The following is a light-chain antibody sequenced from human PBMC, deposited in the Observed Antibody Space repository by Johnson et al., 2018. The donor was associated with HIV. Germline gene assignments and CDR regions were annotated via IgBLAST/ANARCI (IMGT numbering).Light chain of an antibody. CDR3: ATWDTSLSVYV. CDR1: SSNIGNNY. V-gene: IGLV1-51*01. CDR2: DNN. Sequence: QSVLTQPPSVSAAPGQKVTISCSGSSSNIGNNYVSWYQQLPGTAPKLLIYDNNKRPSGISDRFSGSKSGTSATLAITGLQTGDEADYYCATWDTSLSVYVFGTGTKVTVL. J-gene: IGLJ1*01.